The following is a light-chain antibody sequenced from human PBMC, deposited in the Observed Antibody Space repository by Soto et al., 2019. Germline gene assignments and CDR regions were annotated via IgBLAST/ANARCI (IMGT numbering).Light chain of an antibody. CDR2: DAS. J-gene: IGKJ1*01. Sequence: DIQMTQSPSTLSASVGDRVTITCRASQTISTWLAWYQQKPGKAPKLLIFDASALNSGVPSRISGSGSGTEFTLTITSLQADDFATYYCQEYHSYPWTFGQGTKVEIK. CDR3: QEYHSYPWT. CDR1: QTISTW. V-gene: IGKV1-5*01.